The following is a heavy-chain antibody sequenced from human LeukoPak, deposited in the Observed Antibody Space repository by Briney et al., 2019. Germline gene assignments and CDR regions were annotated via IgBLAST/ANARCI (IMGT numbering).Heavy chain of an antibody. CDR2: INHSGST. V-gene: IGHV4-34*01. J-gene: IGHJ3*02. D-gene: IGHD3-22*01. CDR1: GGSFSGYY. CDR3: ARHEDYYDSSGYYSVGAFDI. Sequence: SETLSLTCAVYGGSFSGYYWSWIRQPPGKGLEWIGEINHSGSTNYNPSLKSRVTISVDTSKNQFSLKLSSVTAADTAVYYCARHEDYYDSSGYYSVGAFDIWGQGTMVTVSS.